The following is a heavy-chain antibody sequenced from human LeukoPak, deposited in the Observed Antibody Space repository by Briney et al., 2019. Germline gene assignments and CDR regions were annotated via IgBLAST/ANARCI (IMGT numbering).Heavy chain of an antibody. D-gene: IGHD3-22*01. CDR2: IYSGGST. V-gene: IGHV3-53*01. CDR3: AKVPAYYYDSSGPGVFDY. J-gene: IGHJ4*02. CDR1: GFTVSSNS. Sequence: GGSLRLSCTVSGFTVSSNSMSWVRQAPGKGLEWVSFIYSGGSTQYSDSVKGRFTISRDNSKNTLYLQMNSLRAEDTAVYYCAKVPAYYYDSSGPGVFDYWGQGTLVTVSS.